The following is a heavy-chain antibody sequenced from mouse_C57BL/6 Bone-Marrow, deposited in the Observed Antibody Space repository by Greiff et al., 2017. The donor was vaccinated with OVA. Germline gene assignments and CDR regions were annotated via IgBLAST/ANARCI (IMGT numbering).Heavy chain of an antibody. V-gene: IGHV1-55*01. D-gene: IGHD2-3*01. CDR2: IYPGSGST. J-gene: IGHJ3*01. CDR3: ARGDDGYYRFAY. Sequence: QVQLQQSGAELVKPGASVKMSCKASGYTFTSYWITWVKQRPGQGLEWIGDIYPGSGSTNYNEKFKSKATLTVDTSSSTAYMQLSSLTSEDSAVYDCARGDDGYYRFAYWGQGTLVTVSA. CDR1: GYTFTSYW.